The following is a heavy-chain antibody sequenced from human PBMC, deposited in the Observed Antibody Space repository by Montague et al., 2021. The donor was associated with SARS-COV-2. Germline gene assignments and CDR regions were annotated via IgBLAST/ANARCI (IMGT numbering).Heavy chain of an antibody. CDR1: GGSFSNYF. J-gene: IGHJ4*02. Sequence: SETRSLTCAVYGGSFSNYFWSWIRQSPGKGLEWTGETCYSGITNFNPSLKSRVTISIDTSKKQFSLKLTSVTAADTALYFCARVKGASGRGRMDNWGQGTLVTVSS. D-gene: IGHD1-26*01. CDR3: ARVKGASGRGRMDN. CDR2: TCYSGIT. V-gene: IGHV4-34*01.